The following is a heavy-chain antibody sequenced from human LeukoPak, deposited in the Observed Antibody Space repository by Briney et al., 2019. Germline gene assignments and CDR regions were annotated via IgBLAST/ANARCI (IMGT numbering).Heavy chain of an antibody. V-gene: IGHV3-7*04. CDR1: GFTFSGCW. D-gene: IGHD3-9*01. J-gene: IGHJ1*01. CDR2: IKQDGSER. Sequence: PGGSLRLSCAASGFTFSGCWMTWVRQAPGKGLEWVANIKQDGSERYYVDSVKGRFTISRDNAKNSLFLQMNSLRAEDTAVYYCARDDWSRSPLDNWGQGTLVTVSS. CDR3: ARDDWSRSPLDN.